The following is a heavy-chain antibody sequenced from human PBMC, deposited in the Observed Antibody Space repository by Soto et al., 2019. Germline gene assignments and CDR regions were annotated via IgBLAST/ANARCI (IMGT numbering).Heavy chain of an antibody. V-gene: IGHV3-30-3*01. CDR2: ISDDGTNK. D-gene: IGHD3-16*01. CDR1: GFTFSTYA. CDR3: PREGQGDWFAP. Sequence: LRLSCAASGFTFSTYAMHWVRQAPGKGLEWVATISDDGTNKYYADSVKGRFTISRDNSKDTLYLQMNSLRAEDTAVYYCPREGQGDWFAPWGQGTLVTVS. J-gene: IGHJ5*02.